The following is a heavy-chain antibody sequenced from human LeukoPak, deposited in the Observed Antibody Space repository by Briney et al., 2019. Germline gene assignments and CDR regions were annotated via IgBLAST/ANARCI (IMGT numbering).Heavy chain of an antibody. CDR1: SPSFSGSD. V-gene: IGHV4-34*01. CDR2: INHSGST. D-gene: IGHD6-19*01. Sequence: SQTLSLTFSVLSPSFSGSDWSWIREPPGKGLEWIGEINHSGSTNYKPSLKSRVTISVDTSKIQFSLKLSAVTAAGTAVYYCARWGSGWYYFDYWGQGTLVTGSS. CDR3: ARWGSGWYYFDY. J-gene: IGHJ4*02.